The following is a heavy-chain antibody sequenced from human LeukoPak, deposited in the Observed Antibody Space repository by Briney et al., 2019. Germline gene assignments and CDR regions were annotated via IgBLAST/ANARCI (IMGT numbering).Heavy chain of an antibody. Sequence: VQPGGSLRLSCAASGFTFATFWMTWVRQIPGKGLEWVAETEPDGSEQFYVDSVKGRFTISRDKAEKLLYLKMTSLRVEDTAVYYCARDPEWGAFDIWGQGTMVTVSS. D-gene: IGHD1-26*01. CDR1: GFTFATFW. CDR3: ARDPEWGAFDI. V-gene: IGHV3-7*05. CDR2: TEPDGSEQ. J-gene: IGHJ3*02.